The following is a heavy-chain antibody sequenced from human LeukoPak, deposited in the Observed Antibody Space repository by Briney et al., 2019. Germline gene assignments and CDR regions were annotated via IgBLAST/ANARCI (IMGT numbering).Heavy chain of an antibody. CDR2: ISSSSSTI. CDR3: ATDFTASYRFDY. CDR1: GFTFSIYS. D-gene: IGHD3-16*02. V-gene: IGHV3-48*02. J-gene: IGHJ4*02. Sequence: GGSLRLSCAASGFTFSIYSMNWVRQAPGKGLEWLSYISSSSSTIYYADSVKGRFTISRDNARNSLYLQMNSLRDEDTAVYYCATDFTASYRFDYWGQGTLVTVSS.